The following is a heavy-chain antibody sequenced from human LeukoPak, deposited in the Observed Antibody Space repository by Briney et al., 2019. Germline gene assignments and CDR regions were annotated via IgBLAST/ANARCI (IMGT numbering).Heavy chain of an antibody. V-gene: IGHV6-1*01. Sequence: SQTLSLTCAISGDSVSSNSAAWNWIRQSPSRGLEWLGRAYYRSKWYKDYAVSVKSRITINADTSKNQFSLLLNSVTPEDTAVYYCAKGSGSDFDYWGQGTLVTVSS. J-gene: IGHJ4*02. CDR3: AKGSGSDFDY. D-gene: IGHD3-10*01. CDR1: GDSVSSNSAA. CDR2: AYYRSKWYK.